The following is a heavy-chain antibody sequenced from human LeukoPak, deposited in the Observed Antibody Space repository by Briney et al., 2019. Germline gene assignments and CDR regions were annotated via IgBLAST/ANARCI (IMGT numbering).Heavy chain of an antibody. CDR3: AKEGSYSNYVTFYYYYYMDV. V-gene: IGHV3-23*01. CDR2: ISGSGVST. CDR1: GFTLSNYA. J-gene: IGHJ6*03. D-gene: IGHD4-11*01. Sequence: GGSLRLSCATSGFTLSNYAMSWVRQAPGKGLEWVSAISGSGVSTYYADSVKGRFTISSDNSKNTLYLQMNSLRAEDTAVYYCAKEGSYSNYVTFYYYYYMDVWGKGTTVTVSS.